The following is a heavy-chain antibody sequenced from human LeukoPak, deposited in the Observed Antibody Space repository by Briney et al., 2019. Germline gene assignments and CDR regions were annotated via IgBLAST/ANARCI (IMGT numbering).Heavy chain of an antibody. Sequence: PGGSLRLSCAASGFDFIAYGMHWVRQAPGKGLEWVAVTSYDGNNKYYADSVKGRFTISRDNSKNTLYLQMNSLRADDTAVYYCAKGGGSGYGSGSLSNWGQGTLVTVSS. D-gene: IGHD3-10*01. J-gene: IGHJ4*02. CDR2: TSYDGNNK. V-gene: IGHV3-30*18. CDR1: GFDFIAYG. CDR3: AKGGGSGYGSGSLSN.